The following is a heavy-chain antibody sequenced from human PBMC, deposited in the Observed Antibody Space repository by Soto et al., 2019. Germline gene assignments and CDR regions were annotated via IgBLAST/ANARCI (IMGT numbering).Heavy chain of an antibody. CDR1: GYTFTSYD. J-gene: IGHJ6*02. CDR2: MNPNSGNT. D-gene: IGHD4-17*01. CDR3: ARDLHGDYVPYYYGMAV. V-gene: IGHV1-8*01. Sequence: QVQLVQSGAEVKKPGASVKVSCKASGYTFTSYDINWVRQATGQGLEWMGWMNPNSGNTGYAQKFQGRVTMTRNTPIGTAHMEPSSLRSEDTAVYYCARDLHGDYVPYYYGMAVWGQGTTVTVSS.